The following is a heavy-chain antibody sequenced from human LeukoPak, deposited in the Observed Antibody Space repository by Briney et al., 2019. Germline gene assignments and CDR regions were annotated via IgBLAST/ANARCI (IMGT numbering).Heavy chain of an antibody. D-gene: IGHD3-22*01. J-gene: IGHJ4*02. V-gene: IGHV1-18*01. CDR2: ISAYNGNT. Sequence: ASVKVSCKASGYTFTSYGISWVRQAPGQGLEWMGWISAYNGNTNYAQKLQGRVTMTTDTSTSTAYMELRSLRSDDTAVYYCAREGYYGSSGMYYFDYWGQGTLVTVSS. CDR1: GYTFTSYG. CDR3: AREGYYGSSGMYYFDY.